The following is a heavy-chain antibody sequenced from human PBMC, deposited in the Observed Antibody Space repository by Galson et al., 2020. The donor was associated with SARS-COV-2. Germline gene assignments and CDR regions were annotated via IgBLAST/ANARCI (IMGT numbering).Heavy chain of an antibody. V-gene: IGHV3-73*01. Sequence: GESLKISCAASGFIFSDSPMHWVRQASGKGLEWVGRVRSKTNNYATTYAASVKGRFTISRDDSKNTAFLQMNSLKIEDTAVYYCTRVPPNSNSFCDAFELWGHGTMVTVSS. CDR2: VRSKTNNYAT. D-gene: IGHD6-6*01. CDR3: TRVPPNSNSFCDAFEL. CDR1: GFIFSDSP. J-gene: IGHJ3*01.